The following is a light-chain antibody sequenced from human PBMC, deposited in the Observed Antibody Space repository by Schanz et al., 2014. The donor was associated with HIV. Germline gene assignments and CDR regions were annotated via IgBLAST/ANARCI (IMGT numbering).Light chain of an antibody. CDR3: QQYGSSYT. CDR1: QTVSKN. V-gene: IGKV3-15*01. J-gene: IGKJ2*01. CDR2: GAS. Sequence: EIVMTQSPGTLSVSPGERATLSCRASQTVSKNLAWYQQKPGQAPRLLIYGASTRVTGIPARFSGSGSGTEFTLTISSLQSEDFAVYYCQQYGSSYTFGQGTELEI.